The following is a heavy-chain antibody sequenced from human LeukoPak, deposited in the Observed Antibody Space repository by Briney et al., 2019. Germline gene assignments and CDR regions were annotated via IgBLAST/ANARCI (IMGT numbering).Heavy chain of an antibody. V-gene: IGHV4-30-4*01. D-gene: IGHD3-10*01. CDR3: ARAIRDGSGSYYTG. CDR2: IYYSGRT. J-gene: IGHJ4*02. CDR1: GSSISIGDYD. Sequence: PSQTLSLTCTVSGSSISIGDYDWRWLRQPPGKGLEWIAYIYYSGRTYYNPSLKSPVTISVDKSKNQLSLKLSSVTAADTAVYYCARAIRDGSGSYYTGWGQGTLVTVSS.